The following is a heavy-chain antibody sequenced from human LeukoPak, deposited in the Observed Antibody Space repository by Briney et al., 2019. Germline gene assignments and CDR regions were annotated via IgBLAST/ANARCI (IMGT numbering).Heavy chain of an antibody. CDR2: ISGSGYYS. Sequence: GGSLRLSCAASGFTFSSYGMHWVRQAPGKGLEWVSVISGSGYYSYYADSVKGRFTVSRDNSKTTLYLQMNSLRADDTAVYYCAKGGPTGSNYFDFWGQGTLVTVSS. J-gene: IGHJ4*02. CDR3: AKGGPTGSNYFDF. V-gene: IGHV3-23*01. D-gene: IGHD1-26*01. CDR1: GFTFSSYG.